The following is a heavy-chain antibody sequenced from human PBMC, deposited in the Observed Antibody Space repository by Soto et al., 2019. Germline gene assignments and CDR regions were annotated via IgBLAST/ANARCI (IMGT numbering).Heavy chain of an antibody. CDR3: ARESEH. D-gene: IGHD1-1*01. Sequence: AGGSLRLSCAASGFTFSNYAMSWVRQAPGKGLEWVSTITGSAGGTYYADSMKGRFTISRDNSKSTLYLQMYSLRVEDNDVYYCARESEHWGQGTLVTVSS. CDR2: ITGSAGGT. J-gene: IGHJ4*02. CDR1: GFTFSNYA. V-gene: IGHV3-23*01.